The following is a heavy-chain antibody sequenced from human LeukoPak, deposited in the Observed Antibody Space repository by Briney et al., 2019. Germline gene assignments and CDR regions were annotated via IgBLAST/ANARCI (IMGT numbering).Heavy chain of an antibody. Sequence: SETLSLTCTVSGGSISSSSYYWSWIRQPPGKGLEWIGEINHSGSTNYNPSLKSRVTISVDTSKNQFSLKLSSVTAADTAVYYCARGDYDSSGSIGFDIWGQGTMVTVSS. CDR2: INHSGST. CDR3: ARGDYDSSGSIGFDI. D-gene: IGHD3-22*01. J-gene: IGHJ3*02. CDR1: GGSISSSSYY. V-gene: IGHV4-39*07.